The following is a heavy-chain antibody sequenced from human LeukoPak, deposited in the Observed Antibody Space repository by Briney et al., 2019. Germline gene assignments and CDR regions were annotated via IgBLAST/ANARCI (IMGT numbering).Heavy chain of an antibody. CDR3: ASGIVPTTEGGRRDY. Sequence: GGSLRLSCAASGFTFSSYWMYWVRQAPGKGLVWGSRIKNDGSFTGYADSVKGRFSISRDNAKNTLFLQMNSLRAEDTAVYYCASGIVPTTEGGRRDYWGQGTLVTVSS. J-gene: IGHJ4*02. D-gene: IGHD5-12*01. CDR1: GFTFSSYW. CDR2: IKNDGSFT. V-gene: IGHV3-74*01.